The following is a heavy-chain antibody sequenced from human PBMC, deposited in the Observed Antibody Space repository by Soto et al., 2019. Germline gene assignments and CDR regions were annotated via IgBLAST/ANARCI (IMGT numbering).Heavy chain of an antibody. V-gene: IGHV3-74*01. CDR3: TRGPRPISTGTGAY. Sequence: GGSLRLSCAASGFIFKMYWMHWVRQSPGKGLVWISRIYNDGTYSDYADSVRGRFTISRDNVNDTLYLQMNNLRAEDSGLYYCTRGPRPISTGTGAYWGQAPHVTVSS. D-gene: IGHD3-10*01. CDR1: GFIFKMYW. J-gene: IGHJ4*02. CDR2: IYNDGTYS.